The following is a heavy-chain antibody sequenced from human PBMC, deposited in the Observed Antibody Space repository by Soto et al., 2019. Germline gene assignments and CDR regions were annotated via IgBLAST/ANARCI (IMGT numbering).Heavy chain of an antibody. CDR3: ATGYCSGGSCYSGILQY. CDR1: GYTFSSYS. D-gene: IGHD2-15*01. Sequence: EVQLVESGGGLVQPGGSLRLSCAASGYTFSSYSMNWVRQAPGKGLEWISYISSSSGTIYYADSVKGRFTISKGNAKNSLCLQINSLIAEDTAVYYCATGYCSGGSCYSGILQYWGQGTLVTVSS. J-gene: IGHJ1*01. V-gene: IGHV3-48*01. CDR2: ISSSSGTI.